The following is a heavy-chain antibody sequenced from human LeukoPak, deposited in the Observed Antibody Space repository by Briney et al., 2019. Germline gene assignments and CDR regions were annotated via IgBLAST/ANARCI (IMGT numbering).Heavy chain of an antibody. V-gene: IGHV4-34*01. Sequence: SETLSLTCAVYGGSFSGYYWSWIRQPPGKGLEWIGEINHSGSTSYNPSLKSRVTISVDTSKNQFSLKLSSVTAADTAVYYCATRGYSLDYWGQGTLVPVSS. D-gene: IGHD2-15*01. CDR2: INHSGST. CDR3: ATRGYSLDY. CDR1: GGSFSGYY. J-gene: IGHJ4*02.